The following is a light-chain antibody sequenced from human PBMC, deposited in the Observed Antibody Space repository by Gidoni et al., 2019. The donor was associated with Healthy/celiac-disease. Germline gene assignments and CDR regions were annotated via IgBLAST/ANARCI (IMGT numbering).Light chain of an antibody. CDR1: QSISSSQ. J-gene: IGKJ4*01. CDR3: QHFGN. Sequence: ESVLTQSPGTLSLSPGQSATLSCRASQSISSSQLAWYQQKPGQAPRPLMYGASSRATGIPDRFSGSGSGTDFTLPISRLEPEDFAVYYCQHFGNFXGXTKVE. V-gene: IGKV3-20*01. CDR2: GAS.